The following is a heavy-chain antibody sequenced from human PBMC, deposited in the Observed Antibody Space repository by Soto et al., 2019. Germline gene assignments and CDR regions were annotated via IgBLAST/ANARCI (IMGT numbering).Heavy chain of an antibody. D-gene: IGHD2-15*01. CDR1: GGSVYSNGHY. Sequence: SETLSLTCIVSGGSVYSNGHYWGWIRQPPGKGLEWIGSIDNNGVTNYNSSLKSRVTISRDTSKNQFSLRLTSVTAADTAVYYCGKILVGATGHTDADSWRPGTLVTVSS. CDR3: GKILVGATGHTDADS. V-gene: IGHV4-39*01. J-gene: IGHJ4*02. CDR2: IDNNGVT.